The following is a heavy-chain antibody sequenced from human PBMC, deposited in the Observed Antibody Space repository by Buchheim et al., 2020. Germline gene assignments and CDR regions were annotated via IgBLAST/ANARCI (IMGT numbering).Heavy chain of an antibody. V-gene: IGHV3-33*01. CDR1: GFTFSSYG. CDR2: IWYDGSNK. CDR3: ARDLPREIFVVRGMDV. D-gene: IGHD3-3*01. Sequence: QVQLVESGGGVVQPGRSLRLSCAASGFTFSSYGMHWVRQAPGKGLEWVAVIWYDGSNKYYADSVKGRFTISRDNSKNTLYLQMNSLRAEDTAVYYCARDLPREIFVVRGMDVWGQGTT. J-gene: IGHJ6*02.